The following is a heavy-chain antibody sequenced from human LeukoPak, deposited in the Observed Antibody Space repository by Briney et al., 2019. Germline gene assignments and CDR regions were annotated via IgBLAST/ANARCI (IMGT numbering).Heavy chain of an antibody. D-gene: IGHD2-2*01. CDR2: IYSGGST. J-gene: IGHJ5*02. Sequence: GGSLRLSCAASGFTVSSNYMSWVRQAPGKGLEWVSVIYSGGSTYYADSVKGRFTISRDNSKNTLYLQMNSLRAEDTAVYYCARDRCSNTSCHNWFDPWGQGTLVTVSS. CDR1: GFTVSSNY. CDR3: ARDRCSNTSCHNWFDP. V-gene: IGHV3-66*02.